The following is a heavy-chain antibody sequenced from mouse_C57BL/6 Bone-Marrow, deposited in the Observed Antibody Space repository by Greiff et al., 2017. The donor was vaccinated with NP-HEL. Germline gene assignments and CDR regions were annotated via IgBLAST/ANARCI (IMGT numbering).Heavy chain of an antibody. CDR2: ISSGSSPI. Sequence: DVKLVESGGGLVKPGGSLKLSCAASGFTFSDYGMHWVRQAPEKGLEWVAYISSGSSPIYYADTVKGRFPISRDNAKNTLFLQMTSLRSEDTAMYYCARGYYGSSYFAWFAYWGQGTLVTVSA. D-gene: IGHD1-1*01. CDR3: ARGYYGSSYFAWFAY. J-gene: IGHJ3*01. CDR1: GFTFSDYG. V-gene: IGHV5-17*01.